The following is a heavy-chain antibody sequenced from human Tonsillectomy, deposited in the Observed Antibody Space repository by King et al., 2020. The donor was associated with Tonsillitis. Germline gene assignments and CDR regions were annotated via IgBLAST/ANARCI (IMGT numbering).Heavy chain of an antibody. Sequence: QLVQSGAEVKKPGASVKLSCKASGYTFSGYYMHWVRQAPGQGLAWMGWINPNSGDTNYAQRFQGRVTMTRDTSISTAYMELSRLRSDDTAVYYCARDGNYYYDSSGYYYFDYWGQGTLVTVSS. CDR1: GYTFSGYY. V-gene: IGHV1-2*02. CDR3: ARDGNYYYDSSGYYYFDY. D-gene: IGHD3-22*01. J-gene: IGHJ4*02. CDR2: INPNSGDT.